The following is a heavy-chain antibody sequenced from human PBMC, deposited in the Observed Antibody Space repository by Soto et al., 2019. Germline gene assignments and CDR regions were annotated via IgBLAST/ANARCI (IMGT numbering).Heavy chain of an antibody. CDR3: AKDRVYEVGAFDI. J-gene: IGHJ3*02. V-gene: IGHV3-23*01. CDR1: GFTFSSYA. CDR2: ISGSGGST. Sequence: EVQLLESGGGLVQPGGSLRLSCTASGFTFSSYAMSWVRQAPGKGLEWVSAISGSGGSTYYADSVKGRFTISRDNSKNTLYLQMNSLRAEDTAVYYCAKDRVYEVGAFDIWGQGTMVTVSS. D-gene: IGHD1-26*01.